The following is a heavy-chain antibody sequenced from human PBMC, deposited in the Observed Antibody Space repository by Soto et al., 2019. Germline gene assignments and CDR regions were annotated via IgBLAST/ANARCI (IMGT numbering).Heavy chain of an antibody. CDR1: GGTFSSYT. Sequence: QVQLVQSGAEVKKPGSSVKVSCKASGGTFSSYTISWVRQAPGQGLEWMGSIIPILGIANYAQKFQGRVTITAYKSTSTAYIELSSLRSEDTAVYYCAREHRGGYSYGIDAFDIWGQGTMVTVSS. J-gene: IGHJ3*02. V-gene: IGHV1-69*08. CDR2: IIPILGIA. D-gene: IGHD5-18*01. CDR3: AREHRGGYSYGIDAFDI.